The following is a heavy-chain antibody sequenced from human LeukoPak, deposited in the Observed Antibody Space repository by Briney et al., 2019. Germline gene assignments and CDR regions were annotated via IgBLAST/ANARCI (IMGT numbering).Heavy chain of an antibody. CDR3: ARALTNQFPRYYYDSSSYAMSLDY. CDR1: GGTFSSYA. D-gene: IGHD3-22*01. V-gene: IGHV1-69*13. CDR2: IIPIFGTA. J-gene: IGHJ4*02. Sequence: SVKVSCKASGGTFSSYAISWVRQAPGQGLEWMGGIIPIFGTANYAQKFQGRVTITADESTSTAYMELSSLRSEDTAVYYCARALTNQFPRYYYDSSSYAMSLDYWGQGTLVTVSS.